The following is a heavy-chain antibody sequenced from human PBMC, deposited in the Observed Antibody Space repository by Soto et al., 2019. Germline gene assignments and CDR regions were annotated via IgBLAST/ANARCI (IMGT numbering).Heavy chain of an antibody. CDR1: GDRVSSDSAA. V-gene: IGHV6-1*01. CDR3: ARDGSRSGWYDY. D-gene: IGHD6-19*01. CDR2: TYFRSEWYH. J-gene: IGHJ4*02. Sequence: PSQTLSLTCAISGDRVSSDSAAWSWIRQSPLRGLEWLGRTYFRSEWYHDYAVSVKSRLIINADTSENQFSLHLNSVTPEDTAVYYCARDGSRSGWYDYWGQGILVTV.